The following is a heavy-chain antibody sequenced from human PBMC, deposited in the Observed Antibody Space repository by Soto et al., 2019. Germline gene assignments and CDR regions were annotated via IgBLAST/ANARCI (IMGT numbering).Heavy chain of an antibody. D-gene: IGHD4-4*01. CDR1: GFTFSSYA. J-gene: IGHJ5*02. CDR3: AKDPDSNYVGNWFDP. V-gene: IGHV3-23*01. Sequence: GGSLRLSCAASGFTFSSYAMSWVRQAPGKGLEWVSAISGSGGSTYYADSVKGRFTISRDNSKNTLYLQMNSLRAEDTAVYYCAKDPDSNYVGNWFDPWGQGTLVTVPS. CDR2: ISGSGGST.